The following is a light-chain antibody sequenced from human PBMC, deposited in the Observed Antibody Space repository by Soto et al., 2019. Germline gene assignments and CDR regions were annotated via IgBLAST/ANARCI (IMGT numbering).Light chain of an antibody. Sequence: DIVMTQSPDFLAVSLGERATINCRSSQNILYSSNNKNYLAWYQQKPGQPPKLLIYWASTRESGVPDRFSGSGSGTDFTLAISSLQAEDVAVYYCQQYLVTPPTFGQGTKVEIK. J-gene: IGKJ1*01. V-gene: IGKV4-1*01. CDR1: QNILYSSNNKNY. CDR2: WAS. CDR3: QQYLVTPPT.